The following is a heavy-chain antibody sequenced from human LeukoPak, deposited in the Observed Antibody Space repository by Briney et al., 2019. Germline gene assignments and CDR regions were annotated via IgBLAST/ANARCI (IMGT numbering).Heavy chain of an antibody. Sequence: SETLSLTCAVSGDSISSGSYSWSWIRQPPGKGLEWIGHIYYSESTNYNPSLKSRVTISVDTSRNQFSLKLSSVTAADTAVYYCARGLWFGDENPPYFDYWGQGILVTVSS. CDR3: ARGLWFGDENPPYFDY. CDR2: IYYSEST. V-gene: IGHV4-61*01. D-gene: IGHD3-10*01. CDR1: GDSISSGSYS. J-gene: IGHJ4*02.